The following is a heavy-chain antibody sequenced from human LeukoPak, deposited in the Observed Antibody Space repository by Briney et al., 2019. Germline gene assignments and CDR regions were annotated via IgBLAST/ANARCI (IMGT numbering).Heavy chain of an antibody. CDR1: GGSISSYY. Sequence: NTSETLSLTCTVSGGSISSYYWSWIRQPPGKGLEWIGYIYYSGSTNYNPSLKSRVTISVDTSKNQFSLKLSSVTAADTAVYYCARRYCSGGSCPRAFDIWGQGTMVTVSS. CDR2: IYYSGST. D-gene: IGHD2-15*01. J-gene: IGHJ3*02. CDR3: ARRYCSGGSCPRAFDI. V-gene: IGHV4-59*08.